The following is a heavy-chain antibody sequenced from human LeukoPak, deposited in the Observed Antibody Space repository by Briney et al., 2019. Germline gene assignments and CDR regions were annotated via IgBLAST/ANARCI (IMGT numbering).Heavy chain of an antibody. Sequence: GTSLRLSCAASGFTFSSYAMHWVRQAPGKGLEYVSAISSNGGSTYYANSVKGRFTISRDNSKNTLYLQMGSLRAEDTAVYYCARGNWNYPNWFDPWGQGTLVTVSS. J-gene: IGHJ5*02. CDR3: ARGNWNYPNWFDP. V-gene: IGHV3-64*01. D-gene: IGHD1-7*01. CDR1: GFTFSSYA. CDR2: ISSNGGST.